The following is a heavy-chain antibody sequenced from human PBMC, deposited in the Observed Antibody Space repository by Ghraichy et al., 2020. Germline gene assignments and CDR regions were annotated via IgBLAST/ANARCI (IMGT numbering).Heavy chain of an antibody. CDR2: ISAYNGNT. J-gene: IGHJ4*02. CDR1: GYTFTSYG. D-gene: IGHD6-19*01. CDR3: ARDLSGGIAVAKGVDY. V-gene: IGHV1-18*04. Sequence: ASVKVSCKASGYTFTSYGISWVRQAPGQGLEWMGWISAYNGNTNYAQKLQGRVTMTTDTSTSTAYMELRSLRSDDTAVYYCARDLSGGIAVAKGVDYWGQGTLVTVSS.